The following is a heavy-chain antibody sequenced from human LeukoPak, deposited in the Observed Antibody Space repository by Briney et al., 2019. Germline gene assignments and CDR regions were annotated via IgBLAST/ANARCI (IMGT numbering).Heavy chain of an antibody. CDR1: GGSISSSSYY. CDR2: INHSGST. J-gene: IGHJ4*02. D-gene: IGHD3-22*01. V-gene: IGHV4-39*07. Sequence: SETLSLTCTVSGGSISSSSYYWGWIRQPPGKGLEWIGEINHSGSTNYNPSLKSRVTISVDTSKNQFSLKLSSVTAADTAAYYCARVPRTRYYYDSSGYYNRWGQGTLVTVSS. CDR3: ARVPRTRYYYDSSGYYNR.